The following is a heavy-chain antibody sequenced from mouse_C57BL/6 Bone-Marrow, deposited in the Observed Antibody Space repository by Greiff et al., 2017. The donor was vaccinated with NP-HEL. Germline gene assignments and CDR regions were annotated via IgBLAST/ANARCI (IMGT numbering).Heavy chain of an antibody. CDR1: GYTFTSYW. Sequence: QVQLQQPGAELVKPGASVKLSCKASGYTFTSYWMHWVKQRPGQGLEWIGMIHPNSGSTNYNEKFKSKATLTVDKSSSTAYMQLSSLTSEDSAVYYCARKEAYYGSRDFDYWGQGTTLTVSS. CDR3: ARKEAYYGSRDFDY. D-gene: IGHD1-1*01. CDR2: IHPNSGST. V-gene: IGHV1-64*01. J-gene: IGHJ2*01.